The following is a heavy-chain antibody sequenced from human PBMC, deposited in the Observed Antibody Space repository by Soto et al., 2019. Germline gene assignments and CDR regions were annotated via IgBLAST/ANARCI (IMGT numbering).Heavy chain of an antibody. Sequence: SSDTLSLTCAVYGGSFSSYYWGWIRQPPGKGLEWIVGIYDSGSTTCYNPSLKSRVTISVDTYNNKFSLNLRSVTAAETAVYYCARNSREYYSRSGSYYTGREMHNWFDXWGQVTLVTVSX. V-gene: IGHV4-34*01. D-gene: IGHD3-10*01. CDR1: GGSFSSYY. CDR2: IYDSGSTT. J-gene: IGHJ5*02. CDR3: ARNSREYYSRSGSYYTGREMHNWFDX.